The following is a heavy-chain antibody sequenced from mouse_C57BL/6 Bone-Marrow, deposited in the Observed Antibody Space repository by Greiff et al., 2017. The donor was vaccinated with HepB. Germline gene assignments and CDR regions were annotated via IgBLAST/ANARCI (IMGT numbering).Heavy chain of an antibody. D-gene: IGHD1-1*01. J-gene: IGHJ2*01. CDR3: VRDGYYGSSYGDY. V-gene: IGHV10-3*01. CDR1: GFTFNTYA. CDR2: IRSKSSNNAT. Sequence: EVKLQESGGGLVQPKGSLKLSCAASGFTFNTYAMHWVRQAPGKGLEWVARIRSKSSNNATYYANSVKDRFTISRDDSQSMLYLQMNNLKTEDTSMYYCVRDGYYGSSYGDYWGQGTTLTVSS.